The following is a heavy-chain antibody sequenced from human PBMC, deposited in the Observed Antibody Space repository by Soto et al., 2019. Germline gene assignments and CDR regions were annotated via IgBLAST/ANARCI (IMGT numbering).Heavy chain of an antibody. V-gene: IGHV1-69*13. CDR1: GYTFTSYG. Sequence: SVKVSCKASGYTFTSYGISWVRQAPGQGLEWMGWISPYYGTANYAQKFQGRVTITADESTSTAYMELSSLRSEDTAVYYCARGGHDYAIDYWGQGTLVTVSS. CDR2: ISPYYGTA. J-gene: IGHJ4*02. D-gene: IGHD4-17*01. CDR3: ARGGHDYAIDY.